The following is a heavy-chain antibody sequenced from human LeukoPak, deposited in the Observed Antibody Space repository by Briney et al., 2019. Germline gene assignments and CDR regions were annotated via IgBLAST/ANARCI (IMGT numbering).Heavy chain of an antibody. J-gene: IGHJ5*02. Sequence: SETLSLTCTVSGGSISSSTYYWAWIRQPPGEGLEWIGCIYYSGSTYYNPSLKSRVTISVDTSKTQFSLKLSSVTAADTAVYYCASQGDSSGYYRGFDPWGQGTLVTVSS. CDR2: IYYSGST. CDR3: ASQGDSSGYYRGFDP. V-gene: IGHV4-39*01. D-gene: IGHD3-22*01. CDR1: GGSISSSTYY.